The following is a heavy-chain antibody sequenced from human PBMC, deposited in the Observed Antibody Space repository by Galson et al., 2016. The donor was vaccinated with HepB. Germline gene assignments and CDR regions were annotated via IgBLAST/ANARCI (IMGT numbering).Heavy chain of an antibody. Sequence: SLRLSCAASGFTFSGYAMSWVRQAPGKGLEWVSGISGSSGSLFYVDSVKGRFTISRDNSKNTLYLQMNSLRAEDTAVYYCAKFDGWALGDYNFDYWGQGTLVAVSS. V-gene: IGHV3-23*01. J-gene: IGHJ4*02. CDR2: ISGSSGSL. D-gene: IGHD4-11*01. CDR3: AKFDGWALGDYNFDY. CDR1: GFTFSGYA.